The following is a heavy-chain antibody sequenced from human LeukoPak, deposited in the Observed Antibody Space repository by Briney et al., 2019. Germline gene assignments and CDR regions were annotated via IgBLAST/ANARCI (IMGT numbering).Heavy chain of an antibody. J-gene: IGHJ4*02. D-gene: IGHD6-6*01. CDR2: INHSGST. Sequence: PSETLSLTCAVYGGSFSGYYWSSIRQPPGKGLEWSGEINHSGSTNYNPSLKSRVTISVDTSKNQFSLKLSSVTAADTAVYYCASEYSSSSADFDYWGQGTLVTVSS. CDR1: GGSFSGYY. CDR3: ASEYSSSSADFDY. V-gene: IGHV4-34*01.